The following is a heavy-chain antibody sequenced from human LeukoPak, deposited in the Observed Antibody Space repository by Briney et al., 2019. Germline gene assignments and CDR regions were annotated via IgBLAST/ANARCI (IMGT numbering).Heavy chain of an antibody. CDR3: ARGKYYFDY. CDR1: GGSISSDY. Sequence: SETLSLTCTVSGGSISSDYWSWIRQPPGKGLEWIGYMYYSGNTNYNPSLKSRLTTSLDTSKNQFSLKLSSVTAADTAVYYCARGKYYFDYWGQGTLVTVSS. CDR2: MYYSGNT. J-gene: IGHJ4*02. V-gene: IGHV4-59*01.